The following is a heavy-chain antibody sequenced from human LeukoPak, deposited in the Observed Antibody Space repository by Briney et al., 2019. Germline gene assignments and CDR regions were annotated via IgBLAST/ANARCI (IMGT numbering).Heavy chain of an antibody. V-gene: IGHV3-74*01. J-gene: IGHJ4*02. D-gene: IGHD1-7*01. CDR2: IKSDGSST. CDR3: ARDLHWNSIDY. CDR1: GFTFSSYW. Sequence: GGSLRLSCAASGFTFSSYWMHWVRQAPGKGLVWVSRIKSDGSSTSYADSVKGRFTISRGNAKDTLYLQMNSLRAEDTGVYYCARDLHWNSIDYWGQGTLVTVSS.